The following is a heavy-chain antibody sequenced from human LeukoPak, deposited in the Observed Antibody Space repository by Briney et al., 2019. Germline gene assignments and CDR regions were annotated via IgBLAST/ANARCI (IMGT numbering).Heavy chain of an antibody. Sequence: NPSETLFLTCTVSGGSISSGDYYWSWIRQPPGKGLEWIGYIYYSGSTYYNPSLKSRVTISVDTSKNQFSLKLSSVTAADTAVYYCARALYYYDSSGYYNYFDYWGQGTLVTVSS. J-gene: IGHJ4*02. CDR1: GGSISSGDYY. V-gene: IGHV4-30-4*01. CDR3: ARALYYYDSSGYYNYFDY. D-gene: IGHD3-22*01. CDR2: IYYSGST.